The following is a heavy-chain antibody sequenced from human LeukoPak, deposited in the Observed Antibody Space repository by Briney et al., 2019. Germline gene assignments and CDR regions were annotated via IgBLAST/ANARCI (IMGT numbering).Heavy chain of an antibody. CDR3: ARGGGMGHYYYYMDV. V-gene: IGHV4-39*07. D-gene: IGHD5-24*01. Sequence: SETLSLTCTVSGGSISSSSYYWGWIRQPPGRGLEWIGSIYYSGSTYYNPSLKSRVTISVDTSKNQFSLKLSSVTAADTAVYYCARGGGMGHYYYYMDVWGKGTTVTISS. CDR2: IYYSGST. CDR1: GGSISSSSYY. J-gene: IGHJ6*03.